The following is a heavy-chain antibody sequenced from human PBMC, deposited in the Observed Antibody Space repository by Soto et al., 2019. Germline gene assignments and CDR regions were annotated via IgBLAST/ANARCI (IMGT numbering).Heavy chain of an antibody. CDR2: IIPLFGTT. CDR1: GDTFKNCV. D-gene: IGHD7-27*01. CDR3: AEELGFANLSVV. V-gene: IGHV1-69*01. Sequence: QVQVVQSGVEVRRPGSSVKVSCKASGDTFKNCVISWVRQAPGQGLEWMGGIIPLFGTTDFAQRLQGRLTITTDESTTTAYMELSRLRSEDTATYYCAEELGFANLSVVRCQGNTVIVSS. J-gene: IGHJ6*02.